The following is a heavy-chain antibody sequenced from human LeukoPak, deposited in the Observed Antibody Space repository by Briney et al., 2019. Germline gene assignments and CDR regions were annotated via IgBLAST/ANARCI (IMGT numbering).Heavy chain of an antibody. CDR2: TNPNSGGT. V-gene: IGHV1-2*02. J-gene: IGHJ5*02. CDR3: ARGVTMVLNWFDP. D-gene: IGHD3-10*01. Sequence: RASVKVSCKASGYTFTGYYMHWVRQAPGQGLEWMGWTNPNSGGTNYAQKFQGRVTMTRDTSISTAYMELSRLRSDDTAVYYCARGVTMVLNWFDPWGQGTLVTVSS. CDR1: GYTFTGYY.